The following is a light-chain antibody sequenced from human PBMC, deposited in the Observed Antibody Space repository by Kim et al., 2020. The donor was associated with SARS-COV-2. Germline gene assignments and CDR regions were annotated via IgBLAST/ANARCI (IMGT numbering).Light chain of an antibody. J-gene: IGLJ3*02. CDR3: TSYTGTSWV. V-gene: IGLV2-14*03. Sequence: PGQSITISCTGTSGDVGTYNYVSWYQQHPDKAPKLLIYDVSSRPSGVSNRFSGSKSDNTASLTISGLQAEDEADYYCTSYTGTSWVFGGGTQLTVL. CDR1: SGDVGTYNY. CDR2: DVS.